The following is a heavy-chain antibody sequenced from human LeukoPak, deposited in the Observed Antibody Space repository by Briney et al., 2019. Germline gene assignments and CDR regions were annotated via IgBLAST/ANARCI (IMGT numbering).Heavy chain of an antibody. Sequence: SETLSLTCTVSGGSISSYYWSWIRQPPGKGLEWIGYIYTSGSTNYNPSLKSRVTISVDTSKNQFSLRLSSVTAADTAVYYCARRVQWLAYIWFDPWGQGTLVTVSS. J-gene: IGHJ5*02. CDR3: ARRVQWLAYIWFDP. CDR1: GGSISSYY. CDR2: IYTSGST. V-gene: IGHV4-4*09. D-gene: IGHD6-19*01.